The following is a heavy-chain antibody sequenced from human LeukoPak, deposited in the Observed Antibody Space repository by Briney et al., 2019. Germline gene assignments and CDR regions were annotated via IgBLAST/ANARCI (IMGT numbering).Heavy chain of an antibody. J-gene: IGHJ4*02. CDR1: GGSISSSSYY. V-gene: IGHV4-39*01. CDR3: ARGPRYHYYDSSGYYYY. Sequence: SETLSLTCTVPGGSISSSSYYWGWIRQPPGKGLEWIGSIYYSGSTYYNPSLKSRVTMSVDTSKNQFSLKLSSVTAADTAVYYCARGPRYHYYDSSGYYYYWGQGTLVTVSS. D-gene: IGHD3-22*01. CDR2: IYYSGST.